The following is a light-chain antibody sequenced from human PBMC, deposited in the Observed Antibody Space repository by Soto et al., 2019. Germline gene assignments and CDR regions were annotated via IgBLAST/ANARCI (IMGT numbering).Light chain of an antibody. Sequence: DIQMTQSPPTLSASVGDSVTITCRASQSVGTYLAWYQQKSGKAPNLLIYDASSSPSGVPSRFAGSGSGTEFTLTINSLQPDDFATYYCQQYNSYSPLTFGGGTKVEIK. J-gene: IGKJ4*01. CDR3: QQYNSYSPLT. CDR1: QSVGTY. V-gene: IGKV1-5*01. CDR2: DAS.